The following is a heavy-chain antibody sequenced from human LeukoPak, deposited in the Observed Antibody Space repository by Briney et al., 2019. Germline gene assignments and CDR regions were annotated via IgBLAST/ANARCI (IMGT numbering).Heavy chain of an antibody. CDR2: ISSSSSYI. Sequence: PGGSLRLSCAASGFTFSSYSMNWVRQAPGKGLEWVSSISSSSSYIYYADSVKGRFTISRDNAKNSLYLQMNSLRAEDTAVYYCARDVSRSSTSCYLYYYYYYYMDVWGKGTTVTISS. CDR1: GFTFSSYS. CDR3: ARDVSRSSTSCYLYYYYYYYMDV. V-gene: IGHV3-21*01. J-gene: IGHJ6*03. D-gene: IGHD2-2*01.